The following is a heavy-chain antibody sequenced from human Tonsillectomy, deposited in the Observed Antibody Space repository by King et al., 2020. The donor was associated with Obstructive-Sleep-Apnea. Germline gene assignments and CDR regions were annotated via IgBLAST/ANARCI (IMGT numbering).Heavy chain of an antibody. V-gene: IGHV3-66*01. CDR3: AHRLSVRLRLGELGSLAFDI. CDR1: GFTVSSNY. D-gene: IGHD3-16*01. CDR2: IYSGGST. J-gene: IGHJ3*02. Sequence: QLVQSGGGLVQPGGSLRLSCAASGFTVSSNYMSWVRQAPGKGLEWVSVIYSGGSTYYADSVKGRFTISRDNSKNTLYLQMNSLRAEDTAVYYCAHRLSVRLRLGELGSLAFDIWGQGTMVTVSS.